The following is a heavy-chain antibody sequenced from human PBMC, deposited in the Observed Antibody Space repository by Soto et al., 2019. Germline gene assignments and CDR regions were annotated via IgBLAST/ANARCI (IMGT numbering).Heavy chain of an antibody. CDR1: GGTFRTFG. J-gene: IGHJ4*02. CDR3: ARTAPMDAGDKYYYDF. D-gene: IGHD3-16*01. V-gene: IGHV1-69*13. Sequence: SVKVSCKTSGGTFRTFGISWVRQAPGQGLEWMGGIIPFFGTAEYSQKFEDRITITADESTNTVYMDLRSLTSEDTAIYYCARTAPMDAGDKYYYDFWGQGALVTVSS. CDR2: IIPFFGTA.